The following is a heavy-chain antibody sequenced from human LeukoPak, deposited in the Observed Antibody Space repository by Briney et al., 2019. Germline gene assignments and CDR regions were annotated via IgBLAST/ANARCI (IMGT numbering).Heavy chain of an antibody. D-gene: IGHD6-19*01. CDR3: ARGGEWLVLAPFDY. CDR2: IYYSGST. J-gene: IGHJ4*02. CDR1: GGSISSSSYY. V-gene: IGHV4-39*07. Sequence: SETLSLTCTVSGGSISSSSYYWGWIRQPPGKGLEWIGSIYYSGSTNYNPSLKSRVTISVDTSKNQFSLKLSSVTAADTAVYYCARGGEWLVLAPFDYWGQGTLVTVSS.